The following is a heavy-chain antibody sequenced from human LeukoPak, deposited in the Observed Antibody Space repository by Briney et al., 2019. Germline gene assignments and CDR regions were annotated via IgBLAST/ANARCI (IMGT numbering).Heavy chain of an antibody. CDR1: GYSISSGYQ. V-gene: IGHV4-38-2*02. Sequence: PSETLSLTCAVSGYSISSGYQWAWIRQPPGKTLEWIGSIYHSGSAHYNPSLKSRVTISVDRSNNLFSLRLSSVTAADTAVYYCARDPRWLTPDCTSTSCYENYFDPWGQGTLVTVSS. D-gene: IGHD2-2*01. CDR3: ARDPRWLTPDCTSTSCYENYFDP. J-gene: IGHJ5*02. CDR2: IYHSGSA.